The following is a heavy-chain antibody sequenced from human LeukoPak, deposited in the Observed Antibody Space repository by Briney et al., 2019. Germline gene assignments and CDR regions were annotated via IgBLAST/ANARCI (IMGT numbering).Heavy chain of an antibody. J-gene: IGHJ3*02. D-gene: IGHD3-22*01. Sequence: GGSLRLSCAASGFTFSSYAMSWVRQAPGKGLEWVSAISGSGGNTYYADSVKGRFTISRDNSKNTLYLQMNSPRAEDTAVYYCAKAKTMTHDAFDIWGQGTMVTVSS. CDR3: AKAKTMTHDAFDI. V-gene: IGHV3-23*01. CDR1: GFTFSSYA. CDR2: ISGSGGNT.